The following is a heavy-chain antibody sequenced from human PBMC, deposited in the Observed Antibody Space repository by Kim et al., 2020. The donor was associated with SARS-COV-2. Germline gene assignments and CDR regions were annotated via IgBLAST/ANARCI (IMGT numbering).Heavy chain of an antibody. J-gene: IGHJ4*02. Sequence: YYHPSLKSRVTTSVDTSKTQFSLKLSSVTAADTAVYYWASSTAGSLVDYWGQGTLVTVSS. D-gene: IGHD3-10*01. V-gene: IGHV4-31*02. CDR3: ASSTAGSLVDY.